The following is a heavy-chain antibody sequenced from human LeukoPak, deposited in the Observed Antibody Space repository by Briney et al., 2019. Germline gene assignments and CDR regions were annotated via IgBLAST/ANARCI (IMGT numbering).Heavy chain of an antibody. D-gene: IGHD6-13*01. CDR2: IKSKTDGGTT. Sequence: GGSLRLSCAAPGFTFSNVWMNWVRQAPGKGLEWVGRIKSKTDGGTTDYAAPVKGRFTISRDDSKNTLYLQLNSLRTGDTAVYYCSTGSPASGGLFDYWGQGTLVTVSS. V-gene: IGHV3-15*01. CDR1: GFTFSNVW. CDR3: STGSPASGGLFDY. J-gene: IGHJ4*02.